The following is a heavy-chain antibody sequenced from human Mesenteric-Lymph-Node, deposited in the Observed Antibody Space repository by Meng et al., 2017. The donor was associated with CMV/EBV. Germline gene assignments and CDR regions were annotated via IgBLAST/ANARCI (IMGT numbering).Heavy chain of an antibody. D-gene: IGHD6-6*01. V-gene: IGHV3-53*01. CDR2: LYSGGNT. CDR3: ARDRYRSSDY. CDR1: GFTVSSHY. J-gene: IGHJ4*02. Sequence: GESLKISCAASGFTVSSHYMNWVRQAPGKGLEWVSILYSGGNTYYADSVKGRFTISRDNSQNTLYLQMNNLRVDDTAVYYCARDRYRSSDYWGQGTLVTVSS.